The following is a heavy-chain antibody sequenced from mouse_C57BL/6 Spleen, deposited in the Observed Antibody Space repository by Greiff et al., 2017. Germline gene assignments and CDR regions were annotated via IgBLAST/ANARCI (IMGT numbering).Heavy chain of an antibody. CDR2: IYPGDGDT. CDR3: ARHSNPYYYAMDD. D-gene: IGHD2-5*01. Sequence: QVQLQQSGAELVKPGASVKIPCNAPGYAFSCHWLNWVKPSPGKGLEWIGQIYPGDGDTDYNGKFKGKTTLTADKSSSTAYMQLRSLTSEDSAVYFCARHSNPYYYAMDDWGQGTSVTVSS. V-gene: IGHV1-80*01. CDR1: GYAFSCHW. J-gene: IGHJ4*01.